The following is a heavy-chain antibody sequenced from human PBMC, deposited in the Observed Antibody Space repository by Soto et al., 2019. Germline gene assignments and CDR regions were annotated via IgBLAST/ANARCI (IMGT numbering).Heavy chain of an antibody. V-gene: IGHV1-46*01. D-gene: IGHD4-17*01. CDR1: GYTFTSYY. CDR3: ARDQFVAVTIYYYYYRMDV. CDR2: INPSGGST. J-gene: IGHJ6*02. Sequence: ASVKVSCKASGYTFTSYYMHWVRQAPGQGLEWMGIINPSGGSTSYAQKFQGRVTMTRDTSTSTVYMELSSLRSEDTAVYYCARDQFVAVTIYYYYYRMDVWGQGTTVTVSS.